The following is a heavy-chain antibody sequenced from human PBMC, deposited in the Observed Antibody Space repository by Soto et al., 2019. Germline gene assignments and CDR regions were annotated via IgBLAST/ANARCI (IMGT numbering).Heavy chain of an antibody. CDR3: APLTVSLSGPYGIHV. J-gene: IGHJ6*02. CDR1: GYSVSSSDYY. V-gene: IGHV4-39*01. Sequence: SETLSITCSVSGYSVSSSDYYWAWIRQPPGKGLEWIGSMFYSGLTYYNPSLKSRVTLSVDTPKNHFSVRLNSVTAADTAVYYCAPLTVSLSGPYGIHVWGQGTTVTVSS. D-gene: IGHD2-15*01. CDR2: MFYSGLT.